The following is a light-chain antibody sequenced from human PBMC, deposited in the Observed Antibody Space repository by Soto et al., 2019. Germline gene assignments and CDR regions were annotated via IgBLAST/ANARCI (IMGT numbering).Light chain of an antibody. V-gene: IGKV1-33*01. CDR2: DAS. Sequence: DIQMTQSPSSLSASVGDRVTITCQASQDISNYLNWYQQKPGKAPKLLIYDASNLEIGVPSRFSGSGSGTDFTFTISSLQPEDIATYYCQHYSGFPPWTFGQGTKVEIK. CDR1: QDISNY. CDR3: QHYSGFPPWT. J-gene: IGKJ1*01.